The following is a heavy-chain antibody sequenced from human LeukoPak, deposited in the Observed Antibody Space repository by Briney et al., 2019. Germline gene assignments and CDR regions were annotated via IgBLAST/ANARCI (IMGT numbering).Heavy chain of an antibody. CDR3: ARPVVTAILYYFDY. Sequence: PSETLSLTCTVSGGSISSSSYYWGWIRQPPGKGLEWIGSIYYSGSTYYNPPLKSRVTISVDTSKNQFSLKLSSVTAADTAVYYCARPVVTAILYYFDYWGQGTLVTVSS. CDR1: GGSISSSSYY. J-gene: IGHJ4*02. V-gene: IGHV4-39*01. CDR2: IYYSGST. D-gene: IGHD2-21*02.